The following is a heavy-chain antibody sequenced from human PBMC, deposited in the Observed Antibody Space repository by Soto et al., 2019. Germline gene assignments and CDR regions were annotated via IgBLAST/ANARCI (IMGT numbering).Heavy chain of an antibody. CDR3: ARGLTMIVVVPAY. D-gene: IGHD3-22*01. J-gene: IGHJ4*02. V-gene: IGHV1-2*02. CDR1: GYTFTGYY. CDR2: INPNSGGT. Sequence: ASVKVSCKASGYTFTGYYMHWVRQAPGQGLEWMGWINPNSGGTNYAQKFQGRVTMTRDTSISTAYMELSRLRSDDTAVYYCARGLTMIVVVPAYWGQGTLVTVSS.